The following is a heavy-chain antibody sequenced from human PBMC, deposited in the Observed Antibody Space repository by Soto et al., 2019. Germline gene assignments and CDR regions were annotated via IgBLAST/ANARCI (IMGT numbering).Heavy chain of an antibody. CDR1: GYTFTSYG. V-gene: IGHV1-18*01. CDR2: ISGYSDNT. J-gene: IGHJ6*02. D-gene: IGHD6-6*01. Sequence: QVQLVQSGAEVKKPGASVKVSCKASGYTFTSYGINWVRQAPGRGLEWMGWISGYSDNTNYAQRLQGRVTLTTDTATSTAYMELRSLRSDDTAVYYCARNVTSIADSYYGMDVWGQGTTVTVSS. CDR3: ARNVTSIADSYYGMDV.